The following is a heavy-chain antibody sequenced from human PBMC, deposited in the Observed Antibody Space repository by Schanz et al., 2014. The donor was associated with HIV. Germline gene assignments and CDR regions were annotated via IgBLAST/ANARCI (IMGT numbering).Heavy chain of an antibody. CDR2: IRDSDGIA. V-gene: IGHV3-23*04. Sequence: EVQLVESGGGLVQPGRSQRLSCAASGFTFRRHGMHWVRQAPGKGLEWVSAIRDSDGIASYADSVKGRFTISKDNSKNTLYLQLNSLRVEDTAIYFCAKLAVRSDYNGRDYWGQGTLVTVSS. D-gene: IGHD4-17*01. J-gene: IGHJ4*02. CDR3: AKLAVRSDYNGRDY. CDR1: GFTFRRHG.